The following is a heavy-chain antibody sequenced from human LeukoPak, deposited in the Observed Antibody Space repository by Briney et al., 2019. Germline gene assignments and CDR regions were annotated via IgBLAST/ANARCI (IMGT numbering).Heavy chain of an antibody. CDR2: INPNSGGT. V-gene: IGHV1-2*02. D-gene: IGHD6-13*01. CDR3: ARGMALYSSSLAKYNWFDP. CDR1: GYTFTGYY. J-gene: IGHJ5*02. Sequence: ASVKVSCKASGYTFTGYYMHWVRQAPGQGLEWMGWINPNSGGTNYAQKFQGRVTMTRDTSISTAYMELSRLRSDDTAVYYCARGMALYSSSLAKYNWFDPWGQGTLVTVSS.